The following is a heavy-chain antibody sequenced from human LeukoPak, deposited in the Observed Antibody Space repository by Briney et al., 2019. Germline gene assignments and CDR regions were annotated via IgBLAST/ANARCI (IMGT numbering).Heavy chain of an antibody. D-gene: IGHD3-10*01. J-gene: IGHJ4*02. V-gene: IGHV3-30*18. CDR3: AKGRVNYGSGSYPNDY. CDR1: GFTFSTYF. CDR2: ISYDGSNK. Sequence: GRSLRLSCAASGFTFSTYFMNWVRQAPGKGLEWVAVISYDGSNKYYADSVKGRFTISRDNSKNTLFLQMNSLRAEDTAVYFCAKGRVNYGSGSYPNDYWGQGTLVTVSS.